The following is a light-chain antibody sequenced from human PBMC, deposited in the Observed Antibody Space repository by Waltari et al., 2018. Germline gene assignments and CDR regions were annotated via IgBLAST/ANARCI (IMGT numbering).Light chain of an antibody. CDR2: GAA. Sequence: IVLTQSPGTLSLSPGERATLSCRASQSVSRSLAWYQQKPGQAPKLLIYGAATRPTGIPDRFTGSGSATDVSLTISSMEPEDCAIYCCVHYVRLPGTFGQGTKVEIK. V-gene: IGKV3-20*01. CDR3: VHYVRLPGT. CDR1: QSVSRS. J-gene: IGKJ1*01.